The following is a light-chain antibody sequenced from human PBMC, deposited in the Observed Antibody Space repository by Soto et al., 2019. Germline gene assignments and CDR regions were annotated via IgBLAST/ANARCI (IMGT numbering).Light chain of an antibody. Sequence: DIQMTQSPSSLSASVGDRVTITCRASQGISNYLAWYQQKPGKVPKLLIYAASTLQSGVPSRFSGSGSGTNFTITISSLQPEDVATYYCQKYNCAPQLTFGGGTKVEIK. CDR1: QGISNY. CDR2: AAS. V-gene: IGKV1-27*01. CDR3: QKYNCAPQLT. J-gene: IGKJ4*01.